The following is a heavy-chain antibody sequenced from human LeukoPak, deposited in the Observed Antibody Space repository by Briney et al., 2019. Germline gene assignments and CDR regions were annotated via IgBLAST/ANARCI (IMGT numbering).Heavy chain of an antibody. CDR2: IYLGDSDI. Sequence: GGALMISCKGSGYSFTTYWIAWVGQMPGGGEEGMGIIYLGDSDIKYSPSFQGHVTITADRTISTAELQWSSLKASDTATYYCARLHCSGANCYSGSAYYIDYWGQGTLVTVSS. CDR1: GYSFTTYW. V-gene: IGHV5-51*01. J-gene: IGHJ4*02. CDR3: ARLHCSGANCYSGSAYYIDY. D-gene: IGHD2-15*01.